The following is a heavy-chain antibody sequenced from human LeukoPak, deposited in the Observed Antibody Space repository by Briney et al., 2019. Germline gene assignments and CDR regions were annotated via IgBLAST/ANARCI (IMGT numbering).Heavy chain of an antibody. D-gene: IGHD2-15*01. Sequence: GGSLRLSCAASGLTFSSYAMSWVRQAPGKGLEWVSAISGSGGSTYYADSVKGRFTISRDNSKNTMYMQMNSLRAEDTAVYYCAKDRGKVAASQFDYWGQGTLVTVSS. CDR2: ISGSGGST. J-gene: IGHJ4*02. CDR3: AKDRGKVAASQFDY. CDR1: GLTFSSYA. V-gene: IGHV3-23*01.